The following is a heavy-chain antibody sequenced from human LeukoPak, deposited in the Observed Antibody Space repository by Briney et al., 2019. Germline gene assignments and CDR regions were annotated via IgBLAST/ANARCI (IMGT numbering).Heavy chain of an antibody. CDR2: IRYVGSNK. Sequence: PGGSLRLSCAASGFTFSSYGMHWVRQAPGKGLEWVAFIRYVGSNKYYADSVKGRFTISRDNSKNTLYLQMNSLRAEDTAVYYCARDLSQLWVWFDYWGQGTLVTVSS. D-gene: IGHD5-18*01. J-gene: IGHJ4*02. CDR1: GFTFSSYG. V-gene: IGHV3-30*02. CDR3: ARDLSQLWVWFDY.